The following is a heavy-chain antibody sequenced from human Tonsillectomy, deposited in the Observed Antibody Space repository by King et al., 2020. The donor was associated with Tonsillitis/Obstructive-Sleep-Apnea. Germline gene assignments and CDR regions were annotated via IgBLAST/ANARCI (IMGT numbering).Heavy chain of an antibody. Sequence: VQLQQWGAGLLKPSETLSLTCAVYGGSFSGYYWSWIRQPPGKGLEWIGEINHSGSTNYNPSLKSRVTISVDTSKNQFSLKLSSVTAADPAVYYCARRRHIVVVTAAPYRRFDPWGQGTLVTVSS. D-gene: IGHD2-2*01. CDR3: ARRRHIVVVTAAPYRRFDP. V-gene: IGHV4-34*01. CDR2: INHSGST. J-gene: IGHJ5*02. CDR1: GGSFSGYY.